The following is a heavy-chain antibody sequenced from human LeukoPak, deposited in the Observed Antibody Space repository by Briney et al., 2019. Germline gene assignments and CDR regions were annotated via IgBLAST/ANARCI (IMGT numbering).Heavy chain of an antibody. Sequence: GGSLILSCAASGFTVSSNYMSWVRQAPGKGLEWVSVIYSGGSTYYADSVKGRFTISRDNSKNTLYLQMNSLRAEDTAVCYCARDYYDSSGYSYNYWGQGTLVTVSS. CDR3: ARDYYDSSGYSYNY. CDR1: GFTVSSNY. CDR2: IYSGGST. J-gene: IGHJ4*02. V-gene: IGHV3-66*01. D-gene: IGHD3-22*01.